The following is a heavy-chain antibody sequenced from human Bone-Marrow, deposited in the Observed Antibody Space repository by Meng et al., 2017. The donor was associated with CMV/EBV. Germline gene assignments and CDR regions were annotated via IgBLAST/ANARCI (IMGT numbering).Heavy chain of an antibody. V-gene: IGHV4-59*12. J-gene: IGHJ4*02. CDR2: IYYSGST. CDR3: ALIMGWVFDY. Sequence: SETLSLTCTVSGGSISSYYWSWIRQPPGKGLEWIGYIYYSGSTNYNPSLKSRVTISVDTSKNQFSLKLSSVTAADTAVYYCALIMGWVFDYWGQGTRVTVSS. D-gene: IGHD4/OR15-4a*01. CDR1: GGSISSYY.